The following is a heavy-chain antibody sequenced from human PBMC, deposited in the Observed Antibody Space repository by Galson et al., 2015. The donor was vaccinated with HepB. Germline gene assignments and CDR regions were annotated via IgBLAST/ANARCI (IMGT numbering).Heavy chain of an antibody. CDR1: GFTFSSYA. CDR3: AKSLRLGELSLHPYYFDY. CDR2: ISGSGGST. D-gene: IGHD3-16*02. J-gene: IGHJ4*02. Sequence: SLRLSCAASGFTFSSYAMSWVRQAPGKGLEWVSAISGSGGSTYYADSVKGRFTISRDNSKNTLYLQMNSLRAEDTAVYYCAKSLRLGELSLHPYYFDYWGQGTLVTVSS. V-gene: IGHV3-23*01.